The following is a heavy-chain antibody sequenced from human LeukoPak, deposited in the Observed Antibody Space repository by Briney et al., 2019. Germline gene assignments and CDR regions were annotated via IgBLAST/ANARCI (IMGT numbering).Heavy chain of an antibody. CDR2: MNPNSGNT. Sequence: ASVKVSCKASGYTFTSYDINWVRQATGQGLEWMGWMNPNSGNTGYAQKFQGRVTMTRNTSISTAYMELSSLRSEDTAVYYCASISSGYYYYYYYYGMDVWGQGTTVTVSS. CDR3: ASISSGYYYYYYYYGMDV. CDR1: GYTFTSYD. J-gene: IGHJ6*02. D-gene: IGHD3-22*01. V-gene: IGHV1-8*01.